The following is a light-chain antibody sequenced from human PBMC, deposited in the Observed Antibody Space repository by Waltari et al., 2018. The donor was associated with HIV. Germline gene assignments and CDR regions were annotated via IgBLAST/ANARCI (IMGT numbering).Light chain of an antibody. Sequence: QSALTQPASVSGSPGQSITISCTGTSSDVGGYNYVSWYQQHPGKAPQLMIYDVTKRPSGVSNRFSGSKSGNTSSLTISGLQAEDEADYYCCSYAGSSTFAVFGGGTKLTVL. CDR3: CSYAGSSTFAV. V-gene: IGLV2-23*02. CDR2: DVT. CDR1: SSDVGGYNY. J-gene: IGLJ2*01.